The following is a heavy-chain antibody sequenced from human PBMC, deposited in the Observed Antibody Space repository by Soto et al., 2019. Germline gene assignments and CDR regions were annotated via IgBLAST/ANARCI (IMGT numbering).Heavy chain of an antibody. Sequence: QVQLVESGGGVVQPGRSLRLSCAASGFTFSSYAMHWVRQAPGKGLEWVAVISYDGSNKYYADSVKGRFTISRDNSKNXXYLQMNSLRAEDTAVYYCARVHCGGDCYSVRPVDYWGQGTLVTVSS. V-gene: IGHV3-30-3*01. J-gene: IGHJ4*02. D-gene: IGHD2-21*02. CDR3: ARVHCGGDCYSVRPVDY. CDR2: ISYDGSNK. CDR1: GFTFSSYA.